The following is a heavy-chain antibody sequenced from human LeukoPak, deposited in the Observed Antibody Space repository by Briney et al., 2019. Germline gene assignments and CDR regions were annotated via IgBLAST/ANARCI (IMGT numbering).Heavy chain of an antibody. CDR3: ARWVDYYYYMDV. J-gene: IGHJ6*03. Sequence: ASVKVSCKASGYTFTSYYMHWVRQAPGQGLEWMGWINPNSGGTNYAQKFQGRVTMTRDTSISTAYMELSRLRSDDTAVYYCARWVDYYYYMDVWGKGTTVTISS. V-gene: IGHV1-2*02. D-gene: IGHD2-15*01. CDR1: GYTFTSYY. CDR2: INPNSGGT.